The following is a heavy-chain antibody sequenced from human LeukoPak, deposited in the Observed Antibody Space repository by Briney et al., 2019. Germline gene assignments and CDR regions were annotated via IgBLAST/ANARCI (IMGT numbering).Heavy chain of an antibody. CDR3: ARSRRGGSKYYFDY. Sequence: ASVKVSCKASGYTFTSYDINWVRQATGQGLEWIGWMNPNSGNTGYAQKFQGRVTMTRNTSISTAYMELSSLRSEDTAVYYCARSRRGGSKYYFDYWGQGTLVTVSS. CDR2: MNPNSGNT. J-gene: IGHJ4*02. D-gene: IGHD1-26*01. CDR1: GYTFTSYD. V-gene: IGHV1-8*01.